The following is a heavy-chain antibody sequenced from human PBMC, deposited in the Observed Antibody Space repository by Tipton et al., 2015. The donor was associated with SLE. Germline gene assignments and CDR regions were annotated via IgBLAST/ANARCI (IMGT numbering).Heavy chain of an antibody. J-gene: IGHJ4*02. V-gene: IGHV4-59*11. CDR2: IYYSGST. D-gene: IGHD1-26*01. Sequence: TLSLTCTVSGGSISSHYWCWIRQPPGKGLEWIGYIYYSGSTNYNPSLKSRVTISVDTSKNQFSLKLSSVTAADTAVYYCASSSGDRIYYFDYWGQGTLVTVSS. CDR1: GGSISSHY. CDR3: ASSSGDRIYYFDY.